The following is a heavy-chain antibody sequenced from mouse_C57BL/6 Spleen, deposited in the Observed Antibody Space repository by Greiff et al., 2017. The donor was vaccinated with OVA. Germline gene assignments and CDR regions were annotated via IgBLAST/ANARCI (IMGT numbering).Heavy chain of an antibody. V-gene: IGHV1-81*01. CDR1: GYTFTSYG. D-gene: IGHD4-1*01. CDR2: IYPRSGNT. CDR3: ARNDWEGFDY. Sequence: VHLVESGAELARPGASVKLSCKASGYTFTSYGISWVKQRTGQGLEWIGEIYPRSGNTYYNEKFKGKATLTADKSSSTAYMELRSLTSEDSAVYFCARNDWEGFDYWGQGTTLTVSS. J-gene: IGHJ2*01.